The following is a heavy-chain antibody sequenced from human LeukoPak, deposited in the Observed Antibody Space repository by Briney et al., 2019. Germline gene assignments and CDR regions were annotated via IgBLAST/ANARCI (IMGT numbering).Heavy chain of an antibody. CDR1: GYSISSGYY. J-gene: IGHJ4*02. V-gene: IGHV4-38-2*02. CDR3: ASRACVSDCSSTSCLNTFDY. CDR2: IYHSGST. D-gene: IGHD2-2*01. Sequence: SETLSLTCTVSGYSISSGYYWGWIRQPPGKGLEWIGSIYHSGSTYYNPSLKSRVTISVDTSKNQFSLKLSSVTAADTAVYYGASRACVSDCSSTSCLNTFDYWGQGTLVTVSS.